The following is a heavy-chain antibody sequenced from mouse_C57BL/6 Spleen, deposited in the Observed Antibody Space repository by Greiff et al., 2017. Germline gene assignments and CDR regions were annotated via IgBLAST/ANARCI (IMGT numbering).Heavy chain of an antibody. J-gene: IGHJ2*01. CDR1: GYTFTDYN. D-gene: IGHD2-4*01. V-gene: IGHV1-22*01. CDR3: AKRGYDYGEYYFDY. CDR2: INPNNGGT. Sequence: EVQLQQSGPELVKPGASVKMSCKASGYTFTDYNMHWVKQSHGKSLEWIGYINPNNGGTSSNQKFTGKATFTVNKSSSTAYMELRSLTSEDSAVYYCAKRGYDYGEYYFDYWGQGTTLTVSS.